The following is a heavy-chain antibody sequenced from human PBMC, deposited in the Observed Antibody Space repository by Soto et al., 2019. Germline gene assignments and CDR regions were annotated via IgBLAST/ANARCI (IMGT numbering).Heavy chain of an antibody. CDR1: GGSFSGYY. V-gene: IGHV4-34*01. Sequence: SETLSLTCAVYGGSFSGYYWSWIRQPPGKGLEWIGEINHSGSTNYNPSLKSRVTISVDTSKNQFSLKLSSVTAADTAVYYCARGRLPEYSSSSGYYYYMDVWGKGTTVTVSS. D-gene: IGHD6-6*01. J-gene: IGHJ6*03. CDR2: INHSGST. CDR3: ARGRLPEYSSSSGYYYYMDV.